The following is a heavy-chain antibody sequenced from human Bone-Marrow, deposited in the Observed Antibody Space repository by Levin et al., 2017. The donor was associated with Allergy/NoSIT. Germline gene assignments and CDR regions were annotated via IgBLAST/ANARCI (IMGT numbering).Heavy chain of an antibody. CDR3: STGSTEYYFFYYLDV. Sequence: AASVKVSCKASGYTFSGYYIHWVRQAPGQGLEWMGRINPNSGDTDYAQKLRGRVTMTWDTSSNTAYMDLSSLRSDDTAVYYCSTGSTEYYFFYYLDVWGIGTSVTVSS. J-gene: IGHJ6*03. D-gene: IGHD2-2*01. CDR2: INPNSGDT. CDR1: GYTFSGYY. V-gene: IGHV1-2*06.